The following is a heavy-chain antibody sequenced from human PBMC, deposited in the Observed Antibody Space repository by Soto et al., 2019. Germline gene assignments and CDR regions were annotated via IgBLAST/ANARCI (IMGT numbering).Heavy chain of an antibody. D-gene: IGHD3-22*01. Sequence: PSENLSLTCTVSDCSSSSSDFYWGWLRQPPGKGLDFIGSMYYSGTTYYNPSLKNRITISVDTSKNQFSLKLISVTAADTAVYYCAVVDSTGNWFDPWGQG. CDR2: MYYSGTT. CDR3: AVVDSTGNWFDP. V-gene: IGHV4-39*01. J-gene: IGHJ5*02. CDR1: DCSSSSSDFY.